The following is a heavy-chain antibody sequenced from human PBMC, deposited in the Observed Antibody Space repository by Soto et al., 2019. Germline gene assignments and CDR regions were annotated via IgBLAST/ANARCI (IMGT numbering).Heavy chain of an antibody. V-gene: IGHV4-34*01. D-gene: IGHD6-19*01. J-gene: IGHJ6*02. CDR2: INHSGST. CDR3: ARLGRRDSGWYGVVDV. Sequence: ETLSLTCAGYGWSFSGYYWSWIRQPPGKGLEWIGEINHSGSTNYNPSLKSRVTISVDTSKNPFSLKLSSVTAADTAVYYCARLGRRDSGWYGVVDVWGQGTKVTVSS. CDR1: GWSFSGYY.